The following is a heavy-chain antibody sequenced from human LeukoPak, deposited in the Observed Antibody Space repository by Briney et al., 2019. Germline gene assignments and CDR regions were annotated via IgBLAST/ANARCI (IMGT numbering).Heavy chain of an antibody. CDR2: ISAYNGNT. J-gene: IGHJ5*02. CDR1: GYTFTSYG. V-gene: IGHV1-18*01. CDR3: AREHYGSGSYWFDP. Sequence: GASVKVSCKASGYTFTSYGISRVRQAPGQGLEWMGWISAYNGNTNYAQKLQGRVTMTTDTSTSTAYMELRSLRSDDTAVYYCAREHYGSGSYWFDPWGQGTLVTVSS. D-gene: IGHD3-10*01.